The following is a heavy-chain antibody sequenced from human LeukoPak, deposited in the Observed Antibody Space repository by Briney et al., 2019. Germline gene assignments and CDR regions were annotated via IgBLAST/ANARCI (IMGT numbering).Heavy chain of an antibody. V-gene: IGHV3-30-3*01. D-gene: IGHD6-6*01. CDR1: GFTFSSYA. CDR2: ISYDGSNK. J-gene: IGHJ4*02. CDR3: ARSIQYSSSPFDY. Sequence: PGGSLSLSCAASGFTFSSYAMHWVRQAPGKGLEWVAVISYDGSNKYYADSVKGRFTISRDNSKNTLYLQMNSLRAEDTAVYYCARSIQYSSSPFDYWGQGTLVTVSS.